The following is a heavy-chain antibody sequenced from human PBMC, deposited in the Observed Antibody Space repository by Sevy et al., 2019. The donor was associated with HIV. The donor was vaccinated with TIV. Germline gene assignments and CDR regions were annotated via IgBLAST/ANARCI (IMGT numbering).Heavy chain of an antibody. V-gene: IGHV3-23*01. CDR2: ISGSAHRT. Sequence: GGSLRLSCAASGFTFSNYAMSWVRQTPGKGLEWVSAISGSAHRTYYTDSVKVRFTISRDNSKNMLFLQMNSLRAEDTAVYYCVKEVSEYSYSDYWGQGTLVTVSS. D-gene: IGHD5-18*01. J-gene: IGHJ4*02. CDR1: GFTFSNYA. CDR3: VKEVSEYSYSDY.